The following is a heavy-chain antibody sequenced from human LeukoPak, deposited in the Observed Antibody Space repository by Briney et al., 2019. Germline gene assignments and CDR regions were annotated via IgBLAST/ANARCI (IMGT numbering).Heavy chain of an antibody. Sequence: GGSLRLSCAASGFTFSSYTMSRVRQAPGKGLEWVASINHNGNVSCYVDSVKGRFTISRDNAKNSLYLQMSNLRAEDTAVYFCARGGGLDVWGQGATVTVSS. CDR3: ARGGGLDV. CDR2: INHNGNVS. D-gene: IGHD3-16*01. J-gene: IGHJ6*02. V-gene: IGHV3-7*03. CDR1: GFTFSSYT.